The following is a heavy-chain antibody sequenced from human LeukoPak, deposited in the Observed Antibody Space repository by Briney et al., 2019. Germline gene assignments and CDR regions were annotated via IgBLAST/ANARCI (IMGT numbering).Heavy chain of an antibody. Sequence: ASVKVSCKASGYTFSNNVLTWVRQAPGQGLEWMGRISTYTGNSNYAQKFQDRVTMTTDTSTSTAYMELRNLSSDDTAVYYCARTMTTGTTHGELDFWGQGTLVTVSS. CDR1: GYTFSNNV. CDR3: ARTMTTGTTHGELDF. J-gene: IGHJ4*02. CDR2: ISTYTGNS. D-gene: IGHD4-17*01. V-gene: IGHV1-18*01.